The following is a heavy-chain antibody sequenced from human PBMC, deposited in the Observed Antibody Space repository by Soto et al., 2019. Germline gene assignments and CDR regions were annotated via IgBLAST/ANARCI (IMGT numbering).Heavy chain of an antibody. CDR1: GYGFTSYW. J-gene: IGHJ4*01. CDR3: ARRGGRELWSSPCEY. D-gene: IGHD3-16*01. V-gene: IGHV5-51*01. Sequence: GESLKISCQASGYGFTSYWIAWVRQHPRKGLEWMGIVYPGDSYARYSPSFQGQVTMSADKSINTAYLQWTSLKASDSAIYYCARRGGRELWSSPCEYWGRGTQVSVSP. CDR2: VYPGDSYA.